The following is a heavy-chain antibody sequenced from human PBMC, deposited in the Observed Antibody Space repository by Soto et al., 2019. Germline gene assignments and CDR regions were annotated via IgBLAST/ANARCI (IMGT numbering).Heavy chain of an antibody. D-gene: IGHD2-2*01. CDR2: IYYSGST. J-gene: IGHJ6*02. CDR3: ARHESYCSSTSCYSHYYGMDV. CDR1: GGSISSSSYY. V-gene: IGHV4-39*01. Sequence: KTSESLSLTCTVSGGSISSSSYYWGWIRQPPGKGLEWIGSIYYSGSTYYNPSLKSRVTISVDTSKNQFSLKLSSVTAADTAVYYCARHESYCSSTSCYSHYYGMDVWGQGTTVTVSS.